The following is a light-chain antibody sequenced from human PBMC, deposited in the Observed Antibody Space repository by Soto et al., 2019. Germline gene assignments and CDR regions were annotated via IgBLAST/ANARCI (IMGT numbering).Light chain of an antibody. V-gene: IGLV2-14*01. CDR2: EVS. Sequence: QSALTQPASVSGSPGQSITISCTGTSSDVGGYNYVSWYQQHPGKAPKLMIYEVSNRPSGVSNRFSGSKSGNTASLTISGLQAEDEADYYCSSYRRSSTLWVFGGGTKLTVL. CDR3: SSYRRSSTLWV. J-gene: IGLJ3*02. CDR1: SSDVGGYNY.